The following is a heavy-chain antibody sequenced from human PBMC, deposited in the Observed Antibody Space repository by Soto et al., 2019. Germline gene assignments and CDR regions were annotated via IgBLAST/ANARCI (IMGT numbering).Heavy chain of an antibody. CDR3: AREGGSYDSGGFLIRGAFDV. CDR2: IHHRGNT. D-gene: IGHD3-22*01. Sequence: QVQLQQSGPGLVKPSQTLSLTCTVSGGSISSGDYYWNWIRQHPEKGLEWIGSIHHRGNTYYSPSLESRFSISIDTSKKQFSLRLSSVTAADTAVYYCAREGGSYDSGGFLIRGAFDVWGQGTTVTVSP. V-gene: IGHV4-31*03. J-gene: IGHJ3*01. CDR1: GGSISSGDYY.